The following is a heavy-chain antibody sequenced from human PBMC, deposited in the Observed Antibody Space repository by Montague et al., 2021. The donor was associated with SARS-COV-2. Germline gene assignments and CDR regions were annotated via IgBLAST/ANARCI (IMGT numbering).Heavy chain of an antibody. CDR1: GGSISSGGYY. V-gene: IGHV4-31*03. CDR3: ARAAPWSFRDILTGYYYYGMDV. Sequence: TLSLTCTVPGGSISSGGYYWSWIRQHPGKGLEWIGYIYYSGSTYYNPSLKSRVTISVDTSKNQFSLKLSSVTAADTAVYYCARAAPWSFRDILTGYYYYGMDVWGQGTTVTVSS. J-gene: IGHJ6*02. CDR2: IYYSGST. D-gene: IGHD3-9*01.